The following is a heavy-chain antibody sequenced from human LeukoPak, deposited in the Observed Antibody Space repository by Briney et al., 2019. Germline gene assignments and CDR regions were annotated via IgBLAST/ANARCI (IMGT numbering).Heavy chain of an antibody. Sequence: SETLSLTCAVYGGSFSGYYWSWIRQPPGKGLEWIGEINHSGSTSYNPSLKSRVTISVDTSKNQFSLKLSSVTAADTAVYYCASLETLYYDSSGYSAYWGQGTLVTVSS. V-gene: IGHV4-34*01. D-gene: IGHD3-22*01. CDR1: GGSFSGYY. CDR3: ASLETLYYDSSGYSAY. J-gene: IGHJ4*02. CDR2: INHSGST.